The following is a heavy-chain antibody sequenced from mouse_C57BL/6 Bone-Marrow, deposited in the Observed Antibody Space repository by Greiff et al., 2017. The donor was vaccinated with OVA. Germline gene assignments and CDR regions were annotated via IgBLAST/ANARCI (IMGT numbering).Heavy chain of an antibody. D-gene: IGHD3-2*02. CDR2: IHPSDSDT. CDR1: GYTFTSYW. V-gene: IGHV1-74*01. CDR3: ESPDSSGFSFAY. J-gene: IGHJ3*01. Sequence: VQLQQPGAELVKPGASVKVSCKASGYTFTSYWMHWVKQRPGPGLEWIGRIHPSDSDTNYNQKFKGKATLTVDKSSSTAYMQLSSLTSEDSAVYYCESPDSSGFSFAYWGQGTLVTVSA.